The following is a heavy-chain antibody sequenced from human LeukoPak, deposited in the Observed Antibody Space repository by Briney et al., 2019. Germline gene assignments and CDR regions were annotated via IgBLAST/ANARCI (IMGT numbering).Heavy chain of an antibody. Sequence: SETLSLTCTVSGGSISSGGYYRSWIRQPPGKGLEWIGYIYHSGSTYYNPSLKSRVTISVDRSKNQFTLKLSSVTAADTAVYYCARVEGYCSSTSCYTNWFDPWGQGTLVTVSS. D-gene: IGHD2-2*02. J-gene: IGHJ5*02. V-gene: IGHV4-30-2*01. CDR2: IYHSGST. CDR3: ARVEGYCSSTSCYTNWFDP. CDR1: GGSISSGGYY.